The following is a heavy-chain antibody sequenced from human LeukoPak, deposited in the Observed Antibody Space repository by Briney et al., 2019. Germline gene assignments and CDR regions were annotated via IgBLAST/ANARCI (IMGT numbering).Heavy chain of an antibody. D-gene: IGHD5-18*01. Sequence: PGGSLRLSCAASGFTFSSYAMHWVRQAPGKGLEWVAVISYDGSNKYYADSVKGRFTISRDNSKNTLYLQMNSLRAEDTAVYYCARDEYSYGFDPWGQGTLATVSS. J-gene: IGHJ5*02. CDR2: ISYDGSNK. CDR3: ARDEYSYGFDP. CDR1: GFTFSSYA. V-gene: IGHV3-30*04.